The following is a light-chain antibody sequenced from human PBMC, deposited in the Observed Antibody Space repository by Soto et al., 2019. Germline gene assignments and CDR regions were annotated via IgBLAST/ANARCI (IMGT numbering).Light chain of an antibody. CDR2: GAS. Sequence: EIVLTQSPGTLSVSPGERATLSCRASQSVGSNLAWYQQKAGQAPRLLIYGASSRATGIPDRFSGSGSGTDFTLTISRLEPEDFAVYYCQQYDRSPWTFGQGTEVDIK. V-gene: IGKV3-20*01. CDR1: QSVGSN. CDR3: QQYDRSPWT. J-gene: IGKJ1*01.